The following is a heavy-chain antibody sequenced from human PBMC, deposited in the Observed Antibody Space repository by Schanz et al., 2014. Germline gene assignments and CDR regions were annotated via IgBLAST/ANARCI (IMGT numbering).Heavy chain of an antibody. J-gene: IGHJ4*02. CDR2: VSRSTPDI. CDR3: ARDRRNADLDY. CDR1: GLIFSNYA. D-gene: IGHD1-1*01. Sequence: EVQLVESGGGLVQPGGSLRLSCAASGLIFSNYAMCWVRQAPGKGLEWVSYVSRSTPDIYYADSVKGRFTISRDNAKNSLYLEMNSLRAEDTALYYCARDRRNADLDYWGQGTLVTVSS. V-gene: IGHV3-48*01.